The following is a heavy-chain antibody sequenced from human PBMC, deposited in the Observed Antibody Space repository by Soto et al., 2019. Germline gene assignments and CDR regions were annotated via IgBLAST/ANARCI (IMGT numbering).Heavy chain of an antibody. J-gene: IGHJ4*02. CDR1: GYTFTSYD. V-gene: IGHV1-8*01. Sequence: ASVKVSCKASGYTFTSYDISWVRQATGQGLEWMGWMNPNSGNTGYAQKFQGRVTMTRNTSISTAYMELSSLRSEDTAVYYCARGGIAVAGGDYWGQGTLVTVSS. CDR3: ARGGIAVAGGDY. CDR2: MNPNSGNT. D-gene: IGHD6-19*01.